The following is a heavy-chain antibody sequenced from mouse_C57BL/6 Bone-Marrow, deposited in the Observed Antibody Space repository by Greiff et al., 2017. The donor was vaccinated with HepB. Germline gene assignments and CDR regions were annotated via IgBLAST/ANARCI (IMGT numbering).Heavy chain of an antibody. CDR3: ARGKIYYDYGAWFAY. D-gene: IGHD2-4*01. Sequence: VQLHQSGPVLVKPGASVKMSCKASGYTFTDYYMNWVKQSHGKSLEWIGVINPYNGGTSYNQKFKGKATLTVDKSSSTAYMELNSLTSEDSAVYYCARGKIYYDYGAWFAYWGQGTLVTVSA. J-gene: IGHJ3*01. CDR2: INPYNGGT. V-gene: IGHV1-19*01. CDR1: GYTFTDYY.